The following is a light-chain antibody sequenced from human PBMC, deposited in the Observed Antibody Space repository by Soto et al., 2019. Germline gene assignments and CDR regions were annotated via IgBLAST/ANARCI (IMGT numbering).Light chain of an antibody. V-gene: IGLV2-14*01. CDR1: SGDVGGYNY. CDR3: SSPTSSSTPYV. Sequence: QSVLTQPASVSGSPGQSITISCTGTSGDVGGYNYVSWYQQHPGKAPKLMIYEVSNRPSGVSNRFSGSKSGNTASLTISGLQAEDEADYYCSSPTSSSTPYVFGTGTKVTVL. CDR2: EVS. J-gene: IGLJ1*01.